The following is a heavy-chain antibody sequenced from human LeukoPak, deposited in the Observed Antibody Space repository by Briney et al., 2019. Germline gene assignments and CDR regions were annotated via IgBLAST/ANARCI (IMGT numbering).Heavy chain of an antibody. Sequence: GASVKVSCKASGYTFTGYYMHWVRQAPGQGLEWMGRINPNSGGTNYAQKFQGRVTMTRDTSISTAYMELSRLRSDDTAVYYCARDLVAYSSSWYNWFDPWGQGTLVTVPS. D-gene: IGHD6-13*01. J-gene: IGHJ5*02. V-gene: IGHV1-2*06. CDR1: GYTFTGYY. CDR3: ARDLVAYSSSWYNWFDP. CDR2: INPNSGGT.